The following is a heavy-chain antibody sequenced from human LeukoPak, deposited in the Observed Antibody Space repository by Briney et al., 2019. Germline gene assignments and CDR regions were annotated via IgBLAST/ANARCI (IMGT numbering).Heavy chain of an antibody. V-gene: IGHV3-30*02. J-gene: IGHJ4*02. CDR1: GFTFSSYG. CDR2: IRYDGSNK. Sequence: GGSLRLSCAASGFTFSSYGMHWVRQAPGKGLEWVAFIRYDGSNKYYADSVKGRFTISRDNAKNSLYLQMNSLRAEDTAVYYCARGFGSSWKEYFDYWGQGTLVTVSS. CDR3: ARGFGSSWKEYFDY. D-gene: IGHD6-13*01.